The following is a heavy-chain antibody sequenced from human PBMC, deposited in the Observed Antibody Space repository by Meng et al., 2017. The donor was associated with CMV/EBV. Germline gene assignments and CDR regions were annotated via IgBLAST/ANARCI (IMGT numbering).Heavy chain of an antibody. D-gene: IGHD2-15*01. CDR3: ARFALYCSCGSCYSGTWY. CDR1: GGSISRSSYY. J-gene: IGHJ4*02. Sequence: GSLRLSCTVSGGSISRSSYYWGWNRQPPGKGLEWIGSFYYSGSTYYNPSLKSRVTISVDTSKNQFSLKLSSVTATDTAVYYCARFALYCSCGSCYSGTWYWGQGTLVTVSS. V-gene: IGHV4-39*01. CDR2: FYYSGST.